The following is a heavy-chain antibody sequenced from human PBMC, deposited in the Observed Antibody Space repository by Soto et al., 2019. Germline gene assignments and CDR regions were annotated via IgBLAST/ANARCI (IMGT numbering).Heavy chain of an antibody. J-gene: IGHJ6*02. CDR1: GFTFSSYS. CDR3: ARDKKDYGGNAGGGYYYYGMDV. CDR2: ISSSSSYI. D-gene: IGHD4-17*01. V-gene: IGHV3-21*01. Sequence: GGSLRLSCAASGFTFSSYSMNWVRQAPGKGLEWVSSISSSSSYIYYADSVKGRFTISRDNAKNSLYLQMNSLRAEDTAVYYCARDKKDYGGNAGGGYYYYGMDVWGQGTTVTVSS.